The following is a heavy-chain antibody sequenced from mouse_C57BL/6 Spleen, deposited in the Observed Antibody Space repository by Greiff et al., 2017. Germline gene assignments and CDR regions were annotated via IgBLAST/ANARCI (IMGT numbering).Heavy chain of an antibody. Sequence: QVQLQQPGAELVRPGSSVKLSCKASGYTFTSYWMDWVKQRPGQGLEWIGNIYPSDSETHYNQKFKDKATLTVDKSSSTAYMQLSSLTSEDSAVYYCARSGGRGYAMDYWGQGTSVTVSS. D-gene: IGHD3-1*01. CDR3: ARSGGRGYAMDY. J-gene: IGHJ4*01. CDR1: GYTFTSYW. V-gene: IGHV1-61*01. CDR2: IYPSDSET.